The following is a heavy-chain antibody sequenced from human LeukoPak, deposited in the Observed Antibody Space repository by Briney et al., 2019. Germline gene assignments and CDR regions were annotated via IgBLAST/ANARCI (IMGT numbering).Heavy chain of an antibody. V-gene: IGHV4-59*01. CDR2: IDSSGNT. D-gene: IGHD3-3*01. J-gene: IGHJ4*02. CDR3: ARGRITIFGVVIPHFDN. CDR1: RGSISSYY. Sequence: SETLSLTCTVSRGSISSYYWSWIRQPPGKGLEWIGYIDSSGNTNSNPSLKSRVTMSVDTSKNQFSLKLSSVIAADTAVYYCARGRITIFGVVIPHFDNWGQGTLVTVSS.